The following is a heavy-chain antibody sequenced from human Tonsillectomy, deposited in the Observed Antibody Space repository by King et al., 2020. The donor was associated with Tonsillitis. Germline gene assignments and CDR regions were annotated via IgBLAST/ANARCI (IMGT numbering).Heavy chain of an antibody. Sequence: VQLQQWGAGLLKPSETLSLTCAVYGGSFSGYYWSWIRQPPGKGLEWSGEINHSGSTNYNPSLKSRVTISVDTTKNQFSPKLSSVTAADTAVYYCARDLEYSSSSSFDYWGQGTLVTVSS. CDR1: GGSFSGYY. V-gene: IGHV4-34*01. CDR2: INHSGST. J-gene: IGHJ4*02. CDR3: ARDLEYSSSSSFDY. D-gene: IGHD6-6*01.